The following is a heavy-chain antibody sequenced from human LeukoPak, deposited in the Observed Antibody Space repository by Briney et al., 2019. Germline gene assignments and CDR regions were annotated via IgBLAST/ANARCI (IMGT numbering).Heavy chain of an antibody. CDR1: GGSISSSSYY. CDR2: IYYSGST. J-gene: IGHJ4*02. D-gene: IGHD1-26*01. Sequence: SETLSLTCTVSGGSISSSSYYWGWIRQPPGKGLEWIGSIYYSGSTYYNPSLKSRVTISVDTSKNQFSLKLSSVTAADTAVYYCARRLEWELVGAVWDYWGQGTLVTVSS. V-gene: IGHV4-39*01. CDR3: ARRLEWELVGAVWDY.